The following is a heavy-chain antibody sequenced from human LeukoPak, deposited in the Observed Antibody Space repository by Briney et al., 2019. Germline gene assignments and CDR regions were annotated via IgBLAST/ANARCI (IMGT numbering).Heavy chain of an antibody. Sequence: SVKVSCKASADSFNNYAFNWVRQAPGQGPERMGGSIPLFGTVKAAQKFQGRFTITTDESTSTAYMELSSLTSEDTAVYYCARGGRPLGYFYMDVWGKGTTVTVS. CDR2: SIPLFGTV. CDR1: ADSFNNYA. CDR3: ARGGRPLGYFYMDV. V-gene: IGHV1-69*05. J-gene: IGHJ6*03.